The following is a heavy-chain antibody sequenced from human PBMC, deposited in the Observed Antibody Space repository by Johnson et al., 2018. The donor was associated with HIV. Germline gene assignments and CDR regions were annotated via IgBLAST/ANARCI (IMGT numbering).Heavy chain of an antibody. J-gene: IGHJ3*02. CDR1: GFTFDDFA. V-gene: IGHV3-30-3*01. Sequence: QVQLVESGGGLVQPGRSLRLSCAASGFTFDDFAMHWVRQAPGKGLEWVAVISYDGSNKYYADSVKGRFTISRDNSKKKLYLQMNSLRAEDTAVYYCAKDEEGELELPDAFDICGQGTMVTVSS. D-gene: IGHD1-7*01. CDR3: AKDEEGELELPDAFDI. CDR2: ISYDGSNK.